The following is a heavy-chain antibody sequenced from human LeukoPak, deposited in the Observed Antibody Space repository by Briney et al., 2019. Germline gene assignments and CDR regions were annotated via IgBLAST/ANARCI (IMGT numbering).Heavy chain of an antibody. D-gene: IGHD5-24*01. CDR3: AKGGAATMRDGYNYYYYYMEV. V-gene: IGHV3-23*01. CDR1: GITFSNHA. J-gene: IGHJ6*03. Sequence: GGSLRLSCAASGITFSNHAMSWVRQAPGKGLKWFSLISGSGGHTYYGDSVKGRLTISRDNSTNRLYLQMNSLRPEDTAVYYCAKGGAATMRDGYNYYYYYMEVWGRGTTVTVSS. CDR2: ISGSGGHT.